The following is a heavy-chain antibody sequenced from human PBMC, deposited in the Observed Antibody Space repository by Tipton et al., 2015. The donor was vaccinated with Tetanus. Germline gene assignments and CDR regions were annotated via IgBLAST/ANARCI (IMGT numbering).Heavy chain of an antibody. CDR3: ARDDGGESDVFDI. J-gene: IGHJ3*02. V-gene: IGHV4-31*03. Sequence: TLSLTCTVSGGSISSGGYYWSWIRQHPGKGLEWIGDIYNSGSTYYNPSLKSRVTLLVDTTKNRFSLKLKSVTAADTAVYYCARDDGGESDVFDIWGQGTMVTVSS. D-gene: IGHD3-10*01. CDR2: IYNSGST. CDR1: GGSISSGGYY.